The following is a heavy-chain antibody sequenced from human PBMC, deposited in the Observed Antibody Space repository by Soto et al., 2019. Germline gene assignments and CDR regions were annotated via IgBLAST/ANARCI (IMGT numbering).Heavy chain of an antibody. V-gene: IGHV3-53*01. Sequence: LRLSCVASGFTVSSHHMTWVRQTPGKGLEWVSIIYASDSTFYADSVKGRFTISRDNSKNTVYLQLNSLRAEDTAVYYCATPVTRLIAFDLWGQGTMVTVSS. J-gene: IGHJ3*01. D-gene: IGHD4-17*01. CDR1: GFTVSSHH. CDR3: ATPVTRLIAFDL. CDR2: IYASDST.